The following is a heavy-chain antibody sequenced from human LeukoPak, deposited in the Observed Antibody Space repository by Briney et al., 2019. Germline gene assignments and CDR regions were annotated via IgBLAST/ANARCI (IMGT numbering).Heavy chain of an antibody. CDR2: MKPNGGET. J-gene: IGHJ4*02. CDR1: GYTLTAYF. D-gene: IGHD1-20*01. V-gene: IGHV1-2*02. Sequence: ASVKVSCKASGYTLTAYFIHWVRQAPGQGLEWMGFMKPNGGETDYAQKFQGRVTMTRDTSINTAYMELTGLTYDDSAVYYCSRVEGITASRGDWGQGTQVTVSS. CDR3: SRVEGITASRGD.